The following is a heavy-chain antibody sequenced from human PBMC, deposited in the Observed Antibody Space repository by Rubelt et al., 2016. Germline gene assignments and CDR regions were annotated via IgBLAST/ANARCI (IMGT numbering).Heavy chain of an antibody. V-gene: IGHV4-39*07. J-gene: IGHJ4*02. CDR2: ISYSGST. Sequence: QLQLQESGPGLVKPSETLSLTCTVSGGSISSTNNYWAWIRQPPGKGLEWIGSISYSGSTYYNPSIKSRVTISVDTSKNQFSLKLTSVTAADHAVYVCARDTGKYRTDYWGQGSLVTFSS. CDR1: GGSISSTNNY. D-gene: IGHD2-2*01. CDR3: ARDTGKYRTDY.